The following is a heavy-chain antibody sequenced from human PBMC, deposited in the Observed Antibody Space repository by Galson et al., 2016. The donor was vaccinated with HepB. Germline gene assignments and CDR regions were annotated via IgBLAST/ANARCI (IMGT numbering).Heavy chain of an antibody. J-gene: IGHJ5*02. V-gene: IGHV3-48*02. CDR2: ISSSSTI. Sequence: SLRLSCAASGFTFSSYSMNWVRQAPGKGLEWVSYISSSSTIYYADSVKGRFTISRDNAKNSLYLQMNSLGDEDTAVYYCARAGHSSGWYPFNFWWFDPWGQGTLVTVSS. D-gene: IGHD6-19*01. CDR1: GFTFSSYS. CDR3: ARAGHSSGWYPFNFWWFDP.